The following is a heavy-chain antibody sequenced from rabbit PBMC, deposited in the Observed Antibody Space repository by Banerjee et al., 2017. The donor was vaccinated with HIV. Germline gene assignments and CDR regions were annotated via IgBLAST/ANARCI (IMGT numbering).Heavy chain of an antibody. J-gene: IGHJ4*01. V-gene: IGHV1S40*01. CDR3: VRDLDSSGWGAGQYYFNL. CDR1: GFDFSSSYC. Sequence: QSLEESGGDLVKPGASLTLTCTASGFDFSSSYCMCWVRQAPGKGLEWIGYIDPVFGSTYYASWVNGRFTISSHNAQNTLYLQLNSLTAADTATYFCVRDLDSSGWGAGQYYFNLWGPGTLVTVS. D-gene: IGHD4-1*01. CDR2: IDPVFGST.